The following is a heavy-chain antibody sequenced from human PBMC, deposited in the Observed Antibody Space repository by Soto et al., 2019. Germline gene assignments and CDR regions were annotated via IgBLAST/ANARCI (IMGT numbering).Heavy chain of an antibody. CDR2: IYYSGST. J-gene: IGHJ6*02. CDR1: GGSISSSSYY. D-gene: IGHD3-10*01. Sequence: PSETLSLTCTVSGGSISSSSYYWGWIRQPPVKGLEWIGSIYYSGSTYYNPSLKSRVTISVDTSKNQFSLKLSSVTAADTAVYYCARLGGYYGSGSYYNDYYYYGTDVWGQGTTVTVSS. V-gene: IGHV4-39*01. CDR3: ARLGGYYGSGSYYNDYYYYGTDV.